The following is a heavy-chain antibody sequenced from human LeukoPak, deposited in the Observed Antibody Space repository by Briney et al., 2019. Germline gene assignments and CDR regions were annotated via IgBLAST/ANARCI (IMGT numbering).Heavy chain of an antibody. V-gene: IGHV1-46*01. J-gene: IGHJ5*02. CDR3: ARGRSDSSGSPAANWFDP. D-gene: IGHD3-22*01. CDR1: GYTFSSYY. CDR2: INPSGGST. Sequence: ASVKVSCKASGYTFSSYYMHWVRQAPGQGLEWLGIINPSGGSTSYAQKFQGRVTMTRDTSISTAYMELNRLKSDDTAVYYCARGRSDSSGSPAANWFDPWGQGTLVTVSS.